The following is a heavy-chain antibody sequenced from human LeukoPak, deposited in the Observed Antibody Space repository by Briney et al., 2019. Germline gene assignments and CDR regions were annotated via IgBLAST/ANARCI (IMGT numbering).Heavy chain of an antibody. Sequence: GGSLRLSCAASGFTVSTYAMTWVRQAPGKGLEWVSSMSSGGTYIYYADSVRGRFTISRDNAKDSLFLLMNSLRVEDTAVYYCARGRPTGSSRRFIVQWGQGTLVSVSS. CDR1: GFTVSTYA. CDR2: MSSGGTYI. V-gene: IGHV3-21*06. D-gene: IGHD1-26*01. J-gene: IGHJ4*02. CDR3: ARGRPTGSSRRFIVQ.